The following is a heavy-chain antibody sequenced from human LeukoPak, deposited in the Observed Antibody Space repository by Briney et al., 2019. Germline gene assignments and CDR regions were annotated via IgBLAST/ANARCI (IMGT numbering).Heavy chain of an antibody. Sequence: ASVKVSCKVSGYTLTELSMHWVRQAPGKGLEWMGGFDPEDGETIHAQKFQGRVTMTEDTSTDTAYMELSSLRSEDTAVYYCATSYSSGWDLDYWGQGTLVTVSS. V-gene: IGHV1-24*01. CDR1: GYTLTELS. J-gene: IGHJ4*02. CDR2: FDPEDGET. CDR3: ATSYSSGWDLDY. D-gene: IGHD6-19*01.